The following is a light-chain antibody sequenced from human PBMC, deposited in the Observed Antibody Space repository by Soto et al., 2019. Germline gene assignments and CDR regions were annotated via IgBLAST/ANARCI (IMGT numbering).Light chain of an antibody. CDR3: QQYYSYPYT. V-gene: IGKV1-8*01. J-gene: IGKJ2*01. CDR2: AAS. CDR1: QGINTY. Sequence: AIRMTQSPSSFSASTGDRVTIPCRASQGINTYLAWYQQKPGKATKLLIYAASTLQSGVPSRFSGSGSGTDFTLTISCLQSEDFATYYCQQYYSYPYTFGQGTKLEIK.